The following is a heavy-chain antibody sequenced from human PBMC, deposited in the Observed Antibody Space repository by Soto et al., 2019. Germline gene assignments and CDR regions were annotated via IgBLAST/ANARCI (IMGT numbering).Heavy chain of an antibody. CDR2: INPNSGGT. J-gene: IGHJ5*02. CDR3: ARGPYYYDSTEYGWFDP. Sequence: ASVKVSCKASGYTFTSYAMHWVRQAPGQGLEWMGWINPNSGGTNYAQKFQGRVTMTRDTSISTAYMELSRLRSDDTAVYYCARGPYYYDSTEYGWFDPWGQGTLVTVSS. D-gene: IGHD3-22*01. V-gene: IGHV1-2*02. CDR1: GYTFTSYA.